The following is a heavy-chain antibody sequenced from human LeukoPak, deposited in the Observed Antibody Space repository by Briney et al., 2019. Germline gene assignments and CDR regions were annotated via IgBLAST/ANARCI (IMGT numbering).Heavy chain of an antibody. J-gene: IGHJ4*02. V-gene: IGHV1-18*01. D-gene: IGHD1-1*01. CDR1: GGTFSSYG. Sequence: ASVKVSCKASGGTFSSYGISWVRQAPGQGLEWMGWISAYNGNTNYAQKLQGRVTMTTDTSTSTAYMELRSLRSDDTAVYYCARELSWDWNEHFDYWGQGTLVTVSS. CDR2: ISAYNGNT. CDR3: ARELSWDWNEHFDY.